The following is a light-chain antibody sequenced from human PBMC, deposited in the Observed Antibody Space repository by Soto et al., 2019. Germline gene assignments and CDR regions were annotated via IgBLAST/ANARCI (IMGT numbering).Light chain of an antibody. CDR3: CSYTRSSSYV. V-gene: IGLV2-23*01. Sequence: QSVLTQPASVSGSHGQSITISCTGTSSDVGGYNFVSWYQQHPGKAPKLLISEGSERPSGVSYRFSGSKSGNTASLTISGLQAEDEADYYCCSYTRSSSYVFGTGTKLTVL. CDR1: SSDVGGYNF. J-gene: IGLJ1*01. CDR2: EGS.